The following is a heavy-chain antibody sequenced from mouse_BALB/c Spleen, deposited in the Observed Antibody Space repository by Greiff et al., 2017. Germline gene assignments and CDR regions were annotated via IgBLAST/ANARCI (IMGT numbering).Heavy chain of an antibody. D-gene: IGHD2-3*01. CDR3: ARWLLNRWYFDV. Sequence: QVQLQQPGAELVKPGASVKMSCKASGYTFTSYNMHWVKQTPGQGLEWIGAIYPGNGDTSYNQKFKGKATLTADKSSSTAYMQLSSLTSEDSAVYYCARWLLNRWYFDVWGAGTTVTVSS. V-gene: IGHV1-12*01. CDR2: IYPGNGDT. J-gene: IGHJ1*01. CDR1: GYTFTSYN.